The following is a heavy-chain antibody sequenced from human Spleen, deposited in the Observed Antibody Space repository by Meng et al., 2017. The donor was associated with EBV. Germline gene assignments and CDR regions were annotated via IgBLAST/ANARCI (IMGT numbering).Heavy chain of an antibody. CDR1: GGSISSGGYY. V-gene: IGHV4-30-4*01. Sequence: QVQLQESGPGLVKPSQTLSLTCAVSGGSISSGGYYWSWVRQPPGKGLEWIGNIFYSGSTYYNPSLKSRLNISMDTSKNQFSLKLSSVTAADTAVYYCARALLTGHSVRVVEPLDYGGRGPRVTVYS. D-gene: IGHD2-15*01. CDR2: IFYSGST. CDR3: ARALLTGHSVRVVEPLDY. J-gene: IGHJ4*02.